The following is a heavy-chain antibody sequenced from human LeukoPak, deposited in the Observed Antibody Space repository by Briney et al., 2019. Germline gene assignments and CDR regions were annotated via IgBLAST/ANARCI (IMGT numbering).Heavy chain of an antibody. Sequence: GGSLRLSCAASGFTFSSYAMSWVRQAPGKGLEWVSTISDSGDITYYADSVKGRFTIARDDSKNTVYLEMKSLTAEDTALYYCARGGWPFDFWGQGTLVTVSS. CDR1: GFTFSSYA. V-gene: IGHV3-23*01. J-gene: IGHJ4*02. CDR2: ISDSGDIT. D-gene: IGHD3-10*01. CDR3: ARGGWPFDF.